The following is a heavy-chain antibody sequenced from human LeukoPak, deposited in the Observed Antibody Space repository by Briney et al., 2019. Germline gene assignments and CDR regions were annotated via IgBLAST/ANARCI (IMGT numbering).Heavy chain of an antibody. D-gene: IGHD5-24*01. CDR1: GYSFTTYW. Sequence: GESLKISCKGSGYSFTTYWIAWVRQMPGKGLEWMGIIYPGDSDTTYSPSFQGQVTISADRSISTAYLQWSSLKASDTAMYYCARLRGGDGYNTYYFDSWGQGTLVTVSS. CDR3: ARLRGGDGYNTYYFDS. CDR2: IYPGDSDT. J-gene: IGHJ4*02. V-gene: IGHV5-51*01.